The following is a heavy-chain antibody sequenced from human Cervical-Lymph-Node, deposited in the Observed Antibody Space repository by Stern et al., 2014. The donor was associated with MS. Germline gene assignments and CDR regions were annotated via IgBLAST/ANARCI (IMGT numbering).Heavy chain of an antibody. CDR3: ARQGSFDFWSG. CDR2: IYYTGRT. V-gene: IGHV4-39*01. CDR1: GGSVSSSTYY. Sequence: QVQLQESGPGLVKPSETLSLTCTVSGGSVSSSTYYWGWIRQPPGKNLEWIGSIYYTGRTYYNPSLTSRLTISIDASKTQFSLKLTSGTAADTAVYYCARQGSFDFWSGWGQGTLVTVSS. D-gene: IGHD3-3*01. J-gene: IGHJ4*02.